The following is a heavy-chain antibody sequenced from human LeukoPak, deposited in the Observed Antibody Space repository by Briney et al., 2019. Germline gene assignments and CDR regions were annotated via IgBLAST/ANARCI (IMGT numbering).Heavy chain of an antibody. V-gene: IGHV1-18*01. J-gene: IGHJ5*02. CDR3: ARDLSRYCSSTSCYVPPLIGDNWFDP. CDR2: ISAYNGNT. Sequence: ASVTVSYKASGYTFTSYDINWVRQATGQGLEWMGWISAYNGNTNYAQKLQGRVTMTTDTSTSTAYMELRSLRSDDTAVYYCARDLSRYCSSTSCYVPPLIGDNWFDPWGQGTLVTVSS. CDR1: GYTFTSYD. D-gene: IGHD2-2*01.